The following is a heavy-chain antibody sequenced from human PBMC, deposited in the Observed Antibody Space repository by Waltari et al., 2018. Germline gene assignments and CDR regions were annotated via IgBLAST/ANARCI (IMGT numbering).Heavy chain of an antibody. V-gene: IGHV1-69*01. CDR3: ARGGIVATGYSSSWYGIHFDY. J-gene: IGHJ4*02. D-gene: IGHD6-13*01. CDR1: GGTFSSYA. CDR2: IIPIFGTA. Sequence: QVQLVQSGAEVKKPGSSVKVSCKASGGTFSSYAISWVRQAPGQGLEWMGGIIPIFGTANYAQKFQGRVTITADESTSTAYMELSSLRSEDTAVYYCARGGIVATGYSSSWYGIHFDYWGQGTLVTVSS.